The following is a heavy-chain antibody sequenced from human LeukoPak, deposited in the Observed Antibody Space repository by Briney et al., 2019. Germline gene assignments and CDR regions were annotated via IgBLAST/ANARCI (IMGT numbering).Heavy chain of an antibody. CDR3: ASKPKGYCTNGVCYSVFDY. CDR1: GGSVSSGSYY. Sequence: PSETLSLTCTVSGGSVSSGSYYWSWIRQPPGKGLEWIGYIYYSGSTNYNPSLESRVTISVDTSKNQFSLKLTSVTAADTAVYYCASKPKGYCTNGVCYSVFDYWGQGTLVTVSS. D-gene: IGHD2-8*01. J-gene: IGHJ4*02. CDR2: IYYSGST. V-gene: IGHV4-61*01.